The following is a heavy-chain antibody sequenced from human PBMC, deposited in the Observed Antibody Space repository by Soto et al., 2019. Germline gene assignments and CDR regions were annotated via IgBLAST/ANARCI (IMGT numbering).Heavy chain of an antibody. CDR1: GFTFSDYW. D-gene: IGHD2-2*01. CDR3: VKDGGYCSSSTCYSPRNHYFDS. Sequence: GGSLRLSCEASGFTFSDYWMSWVRQAPGKGPEWVANIKFDGSVKQYVDSVRGRFSISRDNSRNSLFLQMNSLRAGDTAIYYCVKDGGYCSSSTCYSPRNHYFDSWGQGTLVTVSS. CDR2: IKFDGSVK. V-gene: IGHV3-7*03. J-gene: IGHJ4*02.